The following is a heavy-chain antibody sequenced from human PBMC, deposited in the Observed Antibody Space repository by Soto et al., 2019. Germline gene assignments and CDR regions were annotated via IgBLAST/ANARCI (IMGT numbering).Heavy chain of an antibody. CDR2: IKQDGNDL. Sequence: GGSLRLSCAASGFTFSSYWMSWVRQAPEKGLEWVANIKQDGNDLYYADSVKGRFTISRDNSKNTLYLQMNSLRAEDTAVYYCHSSGYSIDAFDIWGQGTMVNVSS. D-gene: IGHD3-22*01. CDR1: GFTFSSYW. V-gene: IGHV3-7*01. J-gene: IGHJ3*02. CDR3: HSSGYSIDAFDI.